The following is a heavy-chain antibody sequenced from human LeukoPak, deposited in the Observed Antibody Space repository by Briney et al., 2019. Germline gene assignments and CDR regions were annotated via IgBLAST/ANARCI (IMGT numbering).Heavy chain of an antibody. D-gene: IGHD3-16*02. Sequence: PSETLSLTCTVSGGSISSYYWSWIRQPPGKGLEWIGSIYYSGSTYYNPSLKSRVTISVDTSKNQFSLKLSSVTAADTAVYYCARLWGSYRYPDYWGQGTLVTVSS. V-gene: IGHV4-39*01. CDR3: ARLWGSYRYPDY. CDR2: IYYSGST. J-gene: IGHJ4*02. CDR1: GGSISSYY.